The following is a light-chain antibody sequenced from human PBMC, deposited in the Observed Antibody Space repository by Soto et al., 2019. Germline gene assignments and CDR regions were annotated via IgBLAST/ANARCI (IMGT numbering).Light chain of an antibody. CDR2: DVS. CDR3: CSYAGSYTYV. CDR1: SSGVGGYNY. V-gene: IGLV2-11*01. Sequence: QSVLTQPRSASGSPGQSVTISCTGTSSGVGGYNYVSWYQQHPGKAPKLLIYDVSKRPSGVPVRFSGSKSGNTASLTISGLQAEDEADYYCCSYAGSYTYVFGTGTKV. J-gene: IGLJ1*01.